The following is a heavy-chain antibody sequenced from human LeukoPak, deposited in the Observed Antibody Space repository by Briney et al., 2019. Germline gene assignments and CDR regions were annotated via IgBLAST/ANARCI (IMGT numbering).Heavy chain of an antibody. Sequence: SQTLSLTCVISGDSVSASSTAWHWIRQSPSRGLEWLGRTYYRSKWYNDYAVSVKNQISINPDTSKNQFSLQLNSVTPEDTAVYYCARGDISVAATLSIDSWGQGTLVTVSS. V-gene: IGHV6-1*01. CDR1: GDSVSASSTA. D-gene: IGHD6-19*01. CDR3: ARGDISVAATLSIDS. J-gene: IGHJ4*02. CDR2: TYYRSKWYN.